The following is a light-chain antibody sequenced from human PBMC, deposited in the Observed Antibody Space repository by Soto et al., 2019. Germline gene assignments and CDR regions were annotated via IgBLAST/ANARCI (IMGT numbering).Light chain of an antibody. J-gene: IGKJ5*01. V-gene: IGKV3-11*01. CDR3: QQRSNWPPIT. CDR1: QSVSSY. Sequence: EIVLTQAPATLYLSPGQRATLSCRASQSVSSYVAWYQQKPGQAPRLLIYDASNRATGIPARFSGSGSGTDFTLTISSLEPEDFAVYYCQQRSNWPPITFGQGTRLEIK. CDR2: DAS.